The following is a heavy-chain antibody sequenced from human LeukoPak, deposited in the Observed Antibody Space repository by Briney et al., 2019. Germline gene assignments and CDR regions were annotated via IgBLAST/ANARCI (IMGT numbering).Heavy chain of an antibody. Sequence: SETLSLTCTVSGGSISSYYWSWIRQPPGKGLEWIGEINHSGSTNYNPSLKSRVTISVDTSKNQFSLKLSSVTAADTAVYYCARQGDGPMDYWGQGTLVTVSS. CDR2: INHSGST. J-gene: IGHJ4*02. V-gene: IGHV4-34*01. CDR1: GGSISSYY. D-gene: IGHD3-16*01. CDR3: ARQGDGPMDY.